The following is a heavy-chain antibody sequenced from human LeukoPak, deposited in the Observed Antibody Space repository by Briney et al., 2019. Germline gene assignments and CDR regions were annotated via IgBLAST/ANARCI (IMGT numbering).Heavy chain of an antibody. V-gene: IGHV4-30-4*01. CDR2: IYYSGST. CDR3: ARSPLRSKPHYFDY. Sequence: SETLSLTCTVSGGSISSGDYYWSWIRQPPGKGLEWIGYIYYSGSTYYNPSLKSRVTISVDRSKNQFSLKLSSVTAADTAVYYCARSPLRSKPHYFDYWGQGTLVTVSS. D-gene: IGHD4-17*01. J-gene: IGHJ4*02. CDR1: GGSISSGDYY.